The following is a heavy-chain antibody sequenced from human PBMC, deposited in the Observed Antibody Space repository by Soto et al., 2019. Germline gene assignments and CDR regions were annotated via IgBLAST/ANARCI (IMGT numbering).Heavy chain of an antibody. CDR3: ARQSGYSYYFDY. D-gene: IGHD5-18*01. CDR1: GFTFSSYA. J-gene: IGHJ4*02. CDR2: ISSNGGST. Sequence: EVQLVESGGGLVQPGGSLRLSCAASGFTFSSYAMHWVRQAPGKGLEYVSAISSNGGSTYYANSVKGRFTISRDNSKNTLYLQMGRLGAEDMAVYYCARQSGYSYYFDYWGQGTLVTVSS. V-gene: IGHV3-64*01.